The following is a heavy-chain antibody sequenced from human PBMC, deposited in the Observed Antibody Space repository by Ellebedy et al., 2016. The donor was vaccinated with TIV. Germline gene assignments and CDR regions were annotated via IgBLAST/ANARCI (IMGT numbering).Heavy chain of an antibody. V-gene: IGHV3-74*01. CDR2: INSDGSTT. CDR1: GFTFSRRW. CDR3: ATDDSYAFDY. J-gene: IGHJ4*02. D-gene: IGHD3-10*01. Sequence: PGGSLRLSCAASGFTFSRRWMHWVRQAPGKGLVWVSHINSDGSTTTYADSVKGRFTISRDNARYMVFLQMNSLRAEDTAVYYCATDDSYAFDYWGQGILVTVSS.